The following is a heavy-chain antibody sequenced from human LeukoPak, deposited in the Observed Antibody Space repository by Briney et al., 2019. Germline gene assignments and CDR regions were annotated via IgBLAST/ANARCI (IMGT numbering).Heavy chain of an antibody. D-gene: IGHD6-13*01. V-gene: IGHV3-30*02. CDR1: GFTFSSYG. J-gene: IGHJ6*03. CDR2: IRYDGSNK. CDR3: AKDRYSSSWFKYNYYYYYYMDV. Sequence: PGGSLRLSCAASGFTFSSYGMHWVRQAPGKGLEWVAFIRYDGSNKYYADSVKGRFTISRDNSKNTLYLQMNSLRAEDTAVYYCAKDRYSSSWFKYNYYYYYYMDVWGKGTTVTVSS.